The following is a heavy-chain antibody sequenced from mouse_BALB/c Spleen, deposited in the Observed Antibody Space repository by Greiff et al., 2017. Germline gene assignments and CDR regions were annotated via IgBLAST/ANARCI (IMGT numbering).Heavy chain of an antibody. CDR3: ARGGITTDFDY. J-gene: IGHJ2*01. CDR1: GYSFTGYY. V-gene: IGHV1-26*01. CDR2: INPYNGAT. D-gene: IGHD2-4*01. Sequence: EVQLQQSGPELVKPGASVKISCKASGYSFTGYYMHWVKQSHVKSLEWIGRINPYNGATSYNQNFKDKASLTVDKSSSTAYMELHSLTSEDSAVYYCARGGITTDFDYWGQGTTLTVSS.